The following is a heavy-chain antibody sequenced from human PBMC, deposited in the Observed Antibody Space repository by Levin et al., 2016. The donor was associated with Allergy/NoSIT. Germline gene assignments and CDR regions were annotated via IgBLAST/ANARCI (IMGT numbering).Heavy chain of an antibody. J-gene: IGHJ4*02. D-gene: IGHD6-19*01. V-gene: IGHV3-66*01. CDR3: ARESADFLSGSGWGY. CDR1: GFTVSSNY. CDR2: IYSGGST. Sequence: GESLKISCAASGFTVSSNYMSWVRQAPGKGLEWISVIYSGGSTYYADSVKGRFTISRDNSKNTLYLQMNSLRAEDTAVYYCARESADFLSGSGWGYWGQGTLVTVSS.